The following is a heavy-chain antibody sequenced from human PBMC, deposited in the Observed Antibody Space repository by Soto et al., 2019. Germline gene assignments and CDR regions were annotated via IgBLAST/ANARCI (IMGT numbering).Heavy chain of an antibody. J-gene: IGHJ4*02. V-gene: IGHV3-30*14. CDR3: ATVENWKFHX. D-gene: IGHD1-1*01. Sequence: GGSLRLSCAASGFTFSSFAMYWVRQAPGKGLEWVSVISYDGSNKYYVDFVQVRFTVSRDNSKKTLTLQMNSLRAEDTAVYYCATVENWKFHXWGQGTMVTVSX. CDR2: ISYDGSNK. CDR1: GFTFSSFA.